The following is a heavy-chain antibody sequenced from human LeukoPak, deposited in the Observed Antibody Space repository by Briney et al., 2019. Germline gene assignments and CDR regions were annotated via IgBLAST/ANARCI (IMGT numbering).Heavy chain of an antibody. CDR1: GFTFSVAA. Sequence: GGSLRLSCAASGFTFSVAAMAWVRQAPGKGLEWVSLIGASGESTYYADSVKGRFTISRDNSKNTLSLQMNSLRVEDTAMYFCAKDIQLSTWGLGTMVTVSS. CDR2: IGASGEST. D-gene: IGHD5-24*01. V-gene: IGHV3-23*01. CDR3: AKDIQLST. J-gene: IGHJ3*01.